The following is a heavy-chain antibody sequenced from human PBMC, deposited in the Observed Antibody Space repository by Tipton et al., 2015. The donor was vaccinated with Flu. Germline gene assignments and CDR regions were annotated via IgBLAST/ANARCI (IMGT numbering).Heavy chain of an antibody. CDR1: GGSFSGYY. D-gene: IGHD3-10*01. CDR3: AYGRITMVRGVIRYYYYYGMDV. CDR2: INHSGST. V-gene: IGHV4-34*01. J-gene: IGHJ6*02. Sequence: LSCAVYGGSFSGYYWSWIRQPPGKGLEWIGEINHSGSTNYNPPLKSRVTISVDTSKNQFSLKLSSVTAADTAVYYCAYGRITMVRGVIRYYYYYGMDVWGQGTTVPVSS.